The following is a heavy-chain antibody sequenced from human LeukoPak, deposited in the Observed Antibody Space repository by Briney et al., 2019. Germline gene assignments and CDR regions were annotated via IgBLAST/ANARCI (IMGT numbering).Heavy chain of an antibody. J-gene: IGHJ6*02. D-gene: IGHD1-7*01. CDR1: GGSFSGYY. CDR2: INHSGST. V-gene: IGHV4-34*01. Sequence: SETLSLTCAVYGGSFSGYYWSWIRQPPGKGLEWIGEINHSGSTNYNPSLKSRVTISVDTSKNQFSLKLSSVTAADTAVYYCARGLRITGSTSRLDVWGQGTTVTVSS. CDR3: ARGLRITGSTSRLDV.